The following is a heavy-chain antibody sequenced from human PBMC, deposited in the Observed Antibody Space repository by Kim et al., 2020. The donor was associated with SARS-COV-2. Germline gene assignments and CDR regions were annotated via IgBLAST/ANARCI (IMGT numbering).Heavy chain of an antibody. CDR1: GDTLSSYA. CDR2: SDSRTGNP. V-gene: IGHV7-4-1*02. CDR3: ASFLRSAALGTFDI. Sequence: ASVKVSCKASGDTLSSYAMNWLRQAPGQGLEWMGWSDSRTGNPTYAQGFGGRFVFSLDTSVSTAYLQISSLKAEDTAVYYCASFLRSAALGTFDIWGQGTMVAVSS. D-gene: IGHD6-13*01. J-gene: IGHJ3*02.